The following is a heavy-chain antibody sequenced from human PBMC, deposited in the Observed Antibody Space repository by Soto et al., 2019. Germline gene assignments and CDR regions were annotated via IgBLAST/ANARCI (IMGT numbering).Heavy chain of an antibody. CDR2: IKSKTDGGTT. V-gene: IGHV3-15*01. CDR1: GFTFSNAW. D-gene: IGHD3-16*02. Sequence: GGSLRLSCAASGFTFSNAWMSWVRQAPGKGLEWVGRIKSKTDGGTTDYAAPVKGRFTISRDDSKNTLYLQMNSLKTEDTAVYYCTTALDDYIWGSYRYFDYWGQGTLVTVSS. J-gene: IGHJ4*02. CDR3: TTALDDYIWGSYRYFDY.